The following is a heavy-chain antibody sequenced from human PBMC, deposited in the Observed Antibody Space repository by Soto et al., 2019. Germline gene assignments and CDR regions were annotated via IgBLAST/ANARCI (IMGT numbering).Heavy chain of an antibody. V-gene: IGHV3-15*07. Sequence: EVQLVESGGGLVKPGGSLRLSCAASGFTFSNAWMNWVRQAPGKGLEWVGHIKSKTDGGTTDYAAPVKGRFTISRDDSKNTLYLQMNSLKTEDTAVYYCYVSSWYQYYYYGMDVWGQGTTVTVSS. CDR2: IKSKTDGGTT. J-gene: IGHJ6*02. CDR3: YVSSWYQYYYYGMDV. D-gene: IGHD6-13*01. CDR1: GFTFSNAW.